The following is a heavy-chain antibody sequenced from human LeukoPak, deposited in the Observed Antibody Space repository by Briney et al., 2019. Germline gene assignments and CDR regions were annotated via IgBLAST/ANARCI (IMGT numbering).Heavy chain of an antibody. J-gene: IGHJ1*01. CDR1: GYTFTGYY. V-gene: IGHV1-2*02. CDR2: INPNSGGT. Sequence: ASVKVSCKASGYTFTGYYMHWVRQAPGQGLEWIGWINPNSGGTNYAQKFQGRVTMTRDTSISTAYMELSRLRSDDTAVYYCARTARAAAGPEYFQHWGQGTLVTVSS. D-gene: IGHD6-13*01. CDR3: ARTARAAAGPEYFQH.